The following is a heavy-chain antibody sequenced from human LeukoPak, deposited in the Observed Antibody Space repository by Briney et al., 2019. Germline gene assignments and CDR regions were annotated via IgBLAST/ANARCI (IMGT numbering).Heavy chain of an antibody. V-gene: IGHV4-39*07. CDR1: GGSISSSSYY. CDR2: IYYSGST. J-gene: IGHJ4*02. D-gene: IGHD3-22*01. Sequence: SETLSLTCTVSGGSISSSSYYWGWIRQPPGKGLEWIGSIYYSGSTYYNPSLKSRVTISVDTSKNQFSLKLSSVTAADTAVYYCARGGGNYYDSIFDYWGQGTLVTVSS. CDR3: ARGGGNYYDSIFDY.